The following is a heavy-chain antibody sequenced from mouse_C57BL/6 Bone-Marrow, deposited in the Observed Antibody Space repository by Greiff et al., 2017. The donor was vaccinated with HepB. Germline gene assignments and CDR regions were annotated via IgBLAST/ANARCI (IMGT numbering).Heavy chain of an antibody. CDR2: ISNLAYSI. CDR1: GFTFSDYG. Sequence: EVKLMESGGGLVQPRGSLKLSCAASGFTFSDYGMAWVRQAPRKGPEWVAFISNLAYSIYYADTVTGRFTISRENAKNTLYLEMSSLRSEDTAMYYCARHPAGYFDVWGTGTTVTVSS. CDR3: ARHPAGYFDV. V-gene: IGHV5-15*01. J-gene: IGHJ1*03.